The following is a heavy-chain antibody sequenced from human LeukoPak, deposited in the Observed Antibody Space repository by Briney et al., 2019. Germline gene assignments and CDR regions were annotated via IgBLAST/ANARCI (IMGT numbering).Heavy chain of an antibody. CDR2: ISSSSSTI. CDR1: GFTFSSYR. J-gene: IGHJ2*01. Sequence: GGSLRLSCAASGFTFSSYRMIWVRQTPGKGLEWVSSISSSSSTINYADSMRGRFTISRDNAKNSLYLQMNSLRAEDTAVYYCAKDLDETVTRGYFDLWGRGTLVTVSS. CDR3: AKDLDETVTRGYFDL. D-gene: IGHD4-17*01. V-gene: IGHV3-48*04.